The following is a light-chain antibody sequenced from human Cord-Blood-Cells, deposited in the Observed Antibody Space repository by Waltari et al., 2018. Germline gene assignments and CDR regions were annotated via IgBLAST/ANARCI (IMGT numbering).Light chain of an antibody. CDR2: GGS. J-gene: IGLJ3*02. Sequence: SALTHPASLSGSPGQSLTTPCPGTRRADRGYNLVSWYPQHTGKSPKLMIYGGSKRPSGVSNRFSCSKSGNTASLTISGLQAEDEADYYCCSYACSSNWVFGGGTKLTVL. V-gene: IGLV2-23*01. CDR3: CSYACSSNWV. CDR1: RRADRGYNL.